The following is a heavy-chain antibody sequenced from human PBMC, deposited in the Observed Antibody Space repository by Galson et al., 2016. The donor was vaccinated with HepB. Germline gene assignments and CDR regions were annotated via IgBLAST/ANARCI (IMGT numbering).Heavy chain of an antibody. CDR2: TYYRSKWYN. V-gene: IGHV6-1*01. CDR3: ARVRYSGVDI. CDR1: GDSVFSTSVA. Sequence: CAISGDSVFSTSVAWNWIRQSPSRGLEWLGRTYYRSKWYNNYAVSVKSRITVSLDTSNEQLSLQLNSVTPEDTAVYYCARVRYSGVDIWGQGTMVTVS. D-gene: IGHD4/OR15-4a*01. J-gene: IGHJ3*02.